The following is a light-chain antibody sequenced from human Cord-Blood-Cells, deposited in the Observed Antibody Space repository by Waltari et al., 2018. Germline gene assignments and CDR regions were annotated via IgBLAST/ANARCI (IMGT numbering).Light chain of an antibody. J-gene: IGLJ1*01. Sequence: SSELTQPPSGSAPPGQTARITCSGDPSPKHYAIWYQQKPGQAPVLVIYKDSERPSGIPERFSGSSSGTTVTLTISGVQAEDEADYYCQSADSSGTYYVFGTGTKVTVL. CDR2: KDS. CDR1: PSPKHY. CDR3: QSADSSGTYYV. V-gene: IGLV3-25*03.